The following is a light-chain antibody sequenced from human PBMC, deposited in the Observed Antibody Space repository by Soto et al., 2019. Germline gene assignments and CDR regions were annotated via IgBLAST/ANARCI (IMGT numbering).Light chain of an antibody. J-gene: IGKJ2*01. Sequence: ENVLTQSPGTLSLSPGERATLSCRASQRVSSDFLAWFQQKHGQAPRLLIYDASNRATGIPDRFSGSWSETDFTLTICRLEPEEFAVYYCQHYGGSPRTFGQGTRLEI. V-gene: IGKV3-20*01. CDR1: QRVSSDF. CDR3: QHYGGSPRT. CDR2: DAS.